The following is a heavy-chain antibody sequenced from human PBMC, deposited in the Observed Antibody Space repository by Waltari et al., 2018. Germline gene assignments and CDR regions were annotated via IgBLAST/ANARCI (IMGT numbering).Heavy chain of an antibody. J-gene: IGHJ5*02. CDR2: LSSGGGTI. Sequence: EVQLVESGGGLVQPGGSLRLSCAASGFPFTSYWINWVRQAPGKGLEWVSFLSSGGGTIFYPESVKGRFTISRDDAKSSLYLQMNSLRAEDTAVYYCVREGSGFDPWGQGTQVTVSS. V-gene: IGHV3-48*04. CDR3: VREGSGFDP. D-gene: IGHD1-26*01. CDR1: GFPFTSYW.